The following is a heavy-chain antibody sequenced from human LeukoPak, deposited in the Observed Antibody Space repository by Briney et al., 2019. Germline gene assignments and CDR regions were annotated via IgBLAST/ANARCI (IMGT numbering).Heavy chain of an antibody. CDR3: ATSGPGYYYGMDV. J-gene: IGHJ6*02. Sequence: SETLSLTCTVSGGSISSSYYYWGWIRQPPGKGLEWIGSIYYSGSTYYNPSLKSRVTMSVDTSKNQFSLKLTSVTAADTAVYYCATSGPGYYYGMDVWGQGTTVTVSS. CDR1: GGSISSSYYY. CDR2: IYYSGST. D-gene: IGHD2-15*01. V-gene: IGHV4-39*01.